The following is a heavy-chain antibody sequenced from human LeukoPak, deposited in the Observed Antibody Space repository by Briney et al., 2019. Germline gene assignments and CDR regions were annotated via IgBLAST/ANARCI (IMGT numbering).Heavy chain of an antibody. J-gene: IGHJ4*02. CDR1: GYTFTSYG. CDR3: ARARGGPAYYFDY. Sequence: HVASVKVSCKASGYTFTSYGISWVRQAPGQGLGWMGWINTYNGNTKYAQKFQGRVTITTDESASTAYMELSSLTSDDSAVYYCARARGGPAYYFDYWGQGTLVTVSS. D-gene: IGHD3-10*01. CDR2: INTYNGNT. V-gene: IGHV1-18*01.